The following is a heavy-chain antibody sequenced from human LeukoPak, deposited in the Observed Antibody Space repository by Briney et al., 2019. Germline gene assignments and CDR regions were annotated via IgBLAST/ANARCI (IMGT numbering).Heavy chain of an antibody. V-gene: IGHV4-34*01. J-gene: IGHJ4*02. D-gene: IGHD6-13*01. CDR1: GGSFSGYY. CDR2: INHSGST. Sequence: SSETLSLTCAVYGGSFSGYYWSWIRQPPGKGLEWIGEINHSGSTNYNPSLKSRVTISVDTSKNQFSLKLSSVTAADTAVYYCARGSDGGRAGRATKYFDYWGQGTLVTVSS. CDR3: ARGSDGGRAGRATKYFDY.